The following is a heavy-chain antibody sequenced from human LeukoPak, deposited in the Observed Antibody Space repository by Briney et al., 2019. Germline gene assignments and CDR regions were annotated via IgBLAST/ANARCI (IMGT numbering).Heavy chain of an antibody. CDR3: AKDLGIAVAGTNWFDP. D-gene: IGHD6-19*01. CDR2: ISSTSRTI. CDR1: GFTFSSYS. Sequence: QPGGSLRLSCAASGFTFSSYSMNWVRQAPGKGLEWVSYISSTSRTIYYADSVKGRFTISRDNAKNTLYLQMNSLRAEDTAVYYCAKDLGIAVAGTNWFDPWGQGTLVTVSS. V-gene: IGHV3-48*01. J-gene: IGHJ5*02.